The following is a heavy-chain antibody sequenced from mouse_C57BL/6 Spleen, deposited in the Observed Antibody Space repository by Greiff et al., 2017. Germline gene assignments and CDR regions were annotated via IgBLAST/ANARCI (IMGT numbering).Heavy chain of an antibody. CDR1: ASTFTSYW. D-gene: IGHD3-2*02. CDR3: ARGIDSSGLLAMDY. CDR2: IHPNSGST. Sequence: QVQLQQPGAELVKPGASVKLSCKASASTFTSYWMPWGKRRPGQGLEWIGLIHPNSGSTNYNEKFKSKATLTVDKSSSTAYMQLSSLTSEDSAVYYCARGIDSSGLLAMDYWGQGTSVTVSS. J-gene: IGHJ4*01. V-gene: IGHV1-64*01.